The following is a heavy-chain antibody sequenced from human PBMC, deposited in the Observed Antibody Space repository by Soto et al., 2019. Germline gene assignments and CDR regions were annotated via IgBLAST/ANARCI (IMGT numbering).Heavy chain of an antibody. Sequence: QVQLVQSGAEVKKPGPSVKVSCKASGGTFSSYAISWGRQAPGQGLEWMGGIIPIFGTANYAQKFQGRVTITANERTSTAHMALRSLKSEDTAVYYCTRSPVGGVNHYYGVYVWGRVTTDTV. V-gene: IGHV1-69*01. CDR1: GGTFSSYA. CDR2: IIPIFGTA. CDR3: TRSPVGGVNHYYGVYV. J-gene: IGHJ6*02. D-gene: IGHD3-16*01.